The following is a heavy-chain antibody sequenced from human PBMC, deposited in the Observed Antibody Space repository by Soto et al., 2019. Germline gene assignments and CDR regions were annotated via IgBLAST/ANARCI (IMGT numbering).Heavy chain of an antibody. V-gene: IGHV4-39*01. Sequence: SETLSLTCTASGGSISISSYYWGWIRQPPGKGLEWIGSIYYSGSTYYNPSLKSRVTISVDTSKNQFSLKLSSVTAADTAVYYCARRVAAAGTRWFDPWGQGTLVTVSS. CDR1: GGSISISSYY. CDR3: ARRVAAAGTRWFDP. CDR2: IYYSGST. D-gene: IGHD6-13*01. J-gene: IGHJ5*02.